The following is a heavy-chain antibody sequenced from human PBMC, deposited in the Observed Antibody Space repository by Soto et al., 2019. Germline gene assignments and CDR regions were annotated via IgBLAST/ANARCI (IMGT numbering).Heavy chain of an antibody. V-gene: IGHV1-2*02. D-gene: IGHD3-10*01. CDR1: GYTFTGHY. Sequence: QVQLVQSGAEVKKPGASVKVSCKASGYTFTGHYMHWVRQAPGQGLEWMGWINPNSVGTNYAQKVQGRVTMTRDTSISTAYMELSRLRSDDTAVYYCAREPMVRAAHGFDIWCQGTMVTVSS. CDR3: AREPMVRAAHGFDI. J-gene: IGHJ3*02. CDR2: INPNSVGT.